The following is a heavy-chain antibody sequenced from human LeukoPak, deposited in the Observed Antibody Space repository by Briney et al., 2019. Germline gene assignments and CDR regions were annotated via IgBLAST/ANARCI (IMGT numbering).Heavy chain of an antibody. CDR3: AKVIAVAVF. Sequence: ASVKVSCKASGYTFTGYYMHWVRQAPGQGLEWMGIINPSGGSTSYAQKFQGRVTMTRGTSTSTVYMELSSLRSEDTAVYYCAKVIAVAVFWGQGTLVTVSS. V-gene: IGHV1-46*01. D-gene: IGHD6-19*01. J-gene: IGHJ4*02. CDR2: INPSGGST. CDR1: GYTFTGYY.